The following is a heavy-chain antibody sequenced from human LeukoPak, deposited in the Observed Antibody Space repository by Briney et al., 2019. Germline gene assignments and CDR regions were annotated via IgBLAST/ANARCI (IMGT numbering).Heavy chain of an antibody. J-gene: IGHJ3*02. CDR1: GFTFSDYY. CDR2: ISSSSSYT. Sequence: GGSLRLSCAASGFTFSDYYMSWIRQAPGKGLEWVSYISSSSSYTNYADSVKGRFTISRDNAKNSLYLQMNSLRAEDTAVYYCARAPYYYDSSGYYFGAFEIWGQGQWSPSLQ. V-gene: IGHV3-11*05. CDR3: ARAPYYYDSSGYYFGAFEI. D-gene: IGHD3-22*01.